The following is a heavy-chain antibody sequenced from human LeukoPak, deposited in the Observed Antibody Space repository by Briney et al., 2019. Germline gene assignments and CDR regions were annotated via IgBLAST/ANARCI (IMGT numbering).Heavy chain of an antibody. Sequence: GASVKVSCKASGGTFSSYAISWVRQAPGQGLEWMGGIIPIFGTANYAQKFQGRVTMTRNTSISTAYMELSSLRSEDTAVYYCARDYYYDSSGYYYGTAFDIWGQGTMVTVSS. CDR1: GGTFSSYA. V-gene: IGHV1-69*05. CDR2: IIPIFGTA. J-gene: IGHJ3*02. CDR3: ARDYYYDSSGYYYGTAFDI. D-gene: IGHD3-22*01.